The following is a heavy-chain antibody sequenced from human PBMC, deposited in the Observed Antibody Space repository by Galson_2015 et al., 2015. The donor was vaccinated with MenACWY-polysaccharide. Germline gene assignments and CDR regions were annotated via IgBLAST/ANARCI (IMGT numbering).Heavy chain of an antibody. J-gene: IGHJ4*02. CDR2: IYSGGST. D-gene: IGHD3-10*01. V-gene: IGHV3-53*01. CDR3: ARKFTYGLD. CDR1: GFTVSSNY. Sequence: SVRLSCAASGFTVSSNYMSWVRQAPGKGLEWVSVIYSGGSTDYADSVKGRFFISRDNSKNTLYLQMNRLRAEDTAVYYCARKFTYGLDWGQGTLVTVSS.